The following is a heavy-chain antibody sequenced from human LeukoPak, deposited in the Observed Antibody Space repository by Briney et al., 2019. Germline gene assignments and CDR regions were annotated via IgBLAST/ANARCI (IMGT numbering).Heavy chain of an antibody. J-gene: IGHJ4*02. CDR2: INPRTGGT. CDR1: VYSFSDYY. Sequence: ASVKVSCKSSVYSFSDYYMHWVRQAPGQGLEWMGWINPRTGGTNYAQKFKDRVTMTRDTSIRIVYMELIRLKSDDTAVYYCVKDSVISGWAARFYFDYWGQGSLVTVSS. V-gene: IGHV1-2*02. D-gene: IGHD6-19*01. CDR3: VKDSVISGWAARFYFDY.